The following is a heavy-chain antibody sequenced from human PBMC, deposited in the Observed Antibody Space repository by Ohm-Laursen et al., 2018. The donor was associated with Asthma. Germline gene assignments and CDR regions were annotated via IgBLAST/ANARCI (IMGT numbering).Heavy chain of an antibody. V-gene: IGHV1-18*01. CDR3: ARVKVVQNWFDP. J-gene: IGHJ5*02. CDR1: GYTFTSYG. D-gene: IGHD3-22*01. CDR2: ISAYNGNT. Sequence: ATVKISCKASGYTFTSYGISWVRQAPGQGLEWMGWISAYNGNTNYAQKLQGRVTMTTDTSTSTAYMELRSLRSDDTAVYYCARVKVVQNWFDPWGQGTLVTVSS.